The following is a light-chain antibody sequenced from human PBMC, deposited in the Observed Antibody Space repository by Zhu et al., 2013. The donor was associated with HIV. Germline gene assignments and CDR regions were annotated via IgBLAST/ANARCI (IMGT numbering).Light chain of an antibody. J-gene: IGKJ2*01. CDR1: QTISNY. CDR3: QQFNSYPYT. CDR2: ATS. Sequence: IQMTQSPLSLSASIGDRVTISCRASQTISNYLNWFQQKPGKAPRLLIFATSNLQSGVPSRFSGSGSGTDFTLIISSLQPEDFATYYCQQFNSYPYTFGQGTKLEIK. V-gene: IGKV1-16*01.